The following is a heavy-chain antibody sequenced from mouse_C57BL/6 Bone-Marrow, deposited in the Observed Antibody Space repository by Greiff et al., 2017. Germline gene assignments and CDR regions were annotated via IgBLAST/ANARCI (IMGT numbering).Heavy chain of an antibody. CDR2: INPNNGGT. CDR3: ARPFYYGSSYWYFDV. J-gene: IGHJ1*03. D-gene: IGHD1-1*01. Sequence: EVQLQQSGPELVKPGASVKIPCTASGYTFTDYNMDWVQQSHGKSLEWIGDINPNNGGTIYNQTFKGKATLTVDKSSSTAYMEIRSLTSEDTAVYYCARPFYYGSSYWYFDVWGTGTTVTVSS. CDR1: GYTFTDYN. V-gene: IGHV1-18*01.